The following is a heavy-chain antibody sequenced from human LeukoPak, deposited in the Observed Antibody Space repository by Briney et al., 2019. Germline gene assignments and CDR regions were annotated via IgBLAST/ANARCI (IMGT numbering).Heavy chain of an antibody. J-gene: IGHJ4*02. V-gene: IGHV4-59*01. CDR1: GGSISSYY. CDR3: ARGGGYYYGLDY. D-gene: IGHD3-22*01. Sequence: SETLSLTCTVSGGSISSYYWSWIRQPPGKGLEWIGYIYYSGSTNYNPSLKSRVTISVDTPKNQFSLKLSSVTAADTAVYYCARGGGYYYGLDYWGQGTLVTVSS. CDR2: IYYSGST.